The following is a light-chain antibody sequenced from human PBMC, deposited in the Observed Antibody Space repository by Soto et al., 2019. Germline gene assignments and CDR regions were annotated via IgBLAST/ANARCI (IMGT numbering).Light chain of an antibody. CDR2: GAS. CDR3: QHYGSAGT. J-gene: IGKJ1*01. V-gene: IGKV3-20*01. Sequence: EIVLTQSPGTLSLSPGERATLSCRASQSVSSSYLAWYQQKPGQAPRLLIYGASSRATGIPDRFSGSGSGTDFTLTITRLEPEDLALYNCQHYGSAGTFGQGTKVEIK. CDR1: QSVSSSY.